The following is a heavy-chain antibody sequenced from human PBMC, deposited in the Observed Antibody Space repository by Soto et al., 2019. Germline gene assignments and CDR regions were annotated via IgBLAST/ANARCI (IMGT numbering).Heavy chain of an antibody. J-gene: IGHJ6*02. CDR3: ARDYLYSSSSAGFYGMDV. CDR2: IYYSGST. D-gene: IGHD6-6*01. V-gene: IGHV4-59*01. Sequence: SETLSLTCTVSGGSISSYYWSWIRQPPGKGLEWIGYIYYSGSTNYNPSLKSRVTISVDTSKNQFSLKLSSVTAADTAVYYCARDYLYSSSSAGFYGMDVWGQGTTVTVSS. CDR1: GGSISSYY.